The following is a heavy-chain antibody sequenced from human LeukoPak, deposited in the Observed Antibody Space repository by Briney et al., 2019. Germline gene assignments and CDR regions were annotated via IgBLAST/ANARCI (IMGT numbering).Heavy chain of an antibody. D-gene: IGHD3-10*01. Sequence: PSETLSLTCAVYGGSFSGYYWSWIRQPPGKGLEWIGEINHSGSTNYNPSLKSRVTISVDTSKNQFSLKLSSVTAADTAVCYCAREGDYYGSGTLNWFDPWGQGTLVTVSS. V-gene: IGHV4-34*01. CDR1: GGSFSGYY. CDR3: AREGDYYGSGTLNWFDP. J-gene: IGHJ5*02. CDR2: INHSGST.